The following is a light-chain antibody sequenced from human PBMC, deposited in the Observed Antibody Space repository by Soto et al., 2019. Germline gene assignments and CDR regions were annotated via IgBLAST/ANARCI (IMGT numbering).Light chain of an antibody. Sequence: QSVLTQPASVSGSPGQSITISCTGTSSDVGGYNYVSWYQQHPGKAPKLMIYEVSNRPSGVSNRFSGSKSGNTASLTISGFQAEDEADYYCSSYTSSSTPSDVFGTGTKVTVL. CDR1: SSDVGGYNY. J-gene: IGLJ1*01. V-gene: IGLV2-14*01. CDR2: EVS. CDR3: SSYTSSSTPSDV.